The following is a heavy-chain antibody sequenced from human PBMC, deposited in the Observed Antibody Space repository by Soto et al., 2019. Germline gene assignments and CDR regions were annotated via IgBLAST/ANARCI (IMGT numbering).Heavy chain of an antibody. D-gene: IGHD4-17*01. J-gene: IGHJ4*02. V-gene: IGHV4-59*08. Sequence: SETLSLTCTVSGGSISSYYWSWIRQPPGKGLEWIGYIYYSGSTNYNPSLKSRVTISVDTSKNQFSLKLSSVTAADTAVYYCARHPTVPEYYLAYWGQGTLVTVSS. CDR1: GGSISSYY. CDR3: ARHPTVPEYYLAY. CDR2: IYYSGST.